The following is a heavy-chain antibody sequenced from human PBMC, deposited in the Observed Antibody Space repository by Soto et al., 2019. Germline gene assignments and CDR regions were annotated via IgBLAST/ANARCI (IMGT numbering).Heavy chain of an antibody. CDR1: GGSISSSSYY. Sequence: SETLSLTCTVSGGSISSSSYYWGWIRQPPGKGLEWIGSIYYSGSTYYNPSLKSRVTISVDTSKNQFSLKLSSVTAADTAVYYCARHEMGDIVVVPAAYPTYFDYWGQGTLVTVSS. D-gene: IGHD2-2*01. V-gene: IGHV4-39*01. CDR2: IYYSGST. J-gene: IGHJ4*02. CDR3: ARHEMGDIVVVPAAYPTYFDY.